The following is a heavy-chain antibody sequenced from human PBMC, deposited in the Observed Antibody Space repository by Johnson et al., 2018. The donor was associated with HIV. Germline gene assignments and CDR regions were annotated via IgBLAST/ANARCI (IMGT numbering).Heavy chain of an antibody. J-gene: IGHJ3*02. CDR1: GFTFSSYA. D-gene: IGHD6-13*01. Sequence: QVQLVESGGDVVQPGRSLRLSCAASGFTFSSYAMHWVRQAPGKGLEWVAVISYDGSNKYYADSVTGRFTISRDNSKNTLYLQMNSLRAEDTAVYYCAKSERAAAVPEAFDIWCQGTIVTVSS. CDR3: AKSERAAAVPEAFDI. V-gene: IGHV3-30-3*02. CDR2: ISYDGSNK.